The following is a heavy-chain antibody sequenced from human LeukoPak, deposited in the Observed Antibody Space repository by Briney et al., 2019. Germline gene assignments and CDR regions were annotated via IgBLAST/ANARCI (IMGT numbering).Heavy chain of an antibody. CDR1: GFTFSSYS. V-gene: IGHV3-21*01. D-gene: IGHD3-22*01. Sequence: GGSLRLSCAASGFTFSSYSMNWVRQAPGKGLEWVSSISSSSSYIYYADSVKGRFTISRDNAKNSLYLQMNSLRAEDTAVYYCARDCTPRNYESSGSDAFDIWGQGTMVTVSP. CDR2: ISSSSSYI. CDR3: ARDCTPRNYESSGSDAFDI. J-gene: IGHJ3*02.